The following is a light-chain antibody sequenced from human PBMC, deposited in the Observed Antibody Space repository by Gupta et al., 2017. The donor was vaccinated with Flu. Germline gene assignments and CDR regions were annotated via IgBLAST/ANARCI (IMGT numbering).Light chain of an antibody. CDR1: SSDVGRSDS. J-gene: IGLJ1*01. CDR3: SSYTSGSTFYV. CDR2: DVT. V-gene: IGLV2-14*01. Sequence: QSALTQPASVSGSPGQSITISCTRTSSDVGRSDSVSWYQQHPDKAPKLIIYDVTNRPSGVSSRFSGSKSGNTASLTISGLQPEDETDYYCSSYTSGSTFYVFGTGTKVTVL.